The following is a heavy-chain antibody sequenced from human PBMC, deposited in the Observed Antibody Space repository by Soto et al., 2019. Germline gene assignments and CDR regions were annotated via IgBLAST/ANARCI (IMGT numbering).Heavy chain of an antibody. CDR2: ISYDGSNK. Sequence: GGSLRLSCAASGFTFSSYAMHWVRQAPGKGLEWVAVISYDGSNKYYADSVKGRFTISRDNSKNTLYLQMNSLGAEDTAVYYCARDYYRFNSGYGFSMDVWGQGTTGTVSS. D-gene: IGHD5-12*01. CDR1: GFTFSSYA. J-gene: IGHJ6*02. V-gene: IGHV3-30-3*01. CDR3: ARDYYRFNSGYGFSMDV.